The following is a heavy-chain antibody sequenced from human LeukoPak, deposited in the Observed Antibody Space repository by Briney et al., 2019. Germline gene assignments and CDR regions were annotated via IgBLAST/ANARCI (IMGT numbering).Heavy chain of an antibody. J-gene: IGHJ4*02. D-gene: IGHD3-3*01. Sequence: SETLSLTCTVSGGSISSYYWSWIRQPPGKGLEWIGYIYYSGSTNYNPSLKSRVTISVDTSKSQFSLKLSSVTAADTAVYYCARGKYYDFWSGSEGGFDYWGQGTLVTVSS. CDR2: IYYSGST. V-gene: IGHV4-59*01. CDR3: ARGKYYDFWSGSEGGFDY. CDR1: GGSISSYY.